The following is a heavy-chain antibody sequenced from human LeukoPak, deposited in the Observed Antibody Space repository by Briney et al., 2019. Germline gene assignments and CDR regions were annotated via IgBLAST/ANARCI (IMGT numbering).Heavy chain of an antibody. V-gene: IGHV4-59*08. CDR3: ARRLRQNLFDP. CDR1: GVSISSEY. CDR2: IYYSGSS. D-gene: IGHD4-17*01. Sequence: PSETLSLTCTVSGVSISSEYWSWIRLPPGKGLEWIGYIYYSGSSNYNPSLKSRVTMSVDTSKNQFSLKLTYVTAADTAVYYCARRLRQNLFDPWGQGTLVTVSS. J-gene: IGHJ5*02.